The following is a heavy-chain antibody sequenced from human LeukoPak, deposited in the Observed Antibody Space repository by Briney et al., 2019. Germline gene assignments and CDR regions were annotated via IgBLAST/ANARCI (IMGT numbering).Heavy chain of an antibody. J-gene: IGHJ3*02. CDR3: ARGLTEQWLVQGNDAFDI. V-gene: IGHV3-30*02. D-gene: IGHD6-19*01. CDR1: GFTLSSYG. CDR2: IRYDANNE. Sequence: QPGGSLRLSCAASGFTLSSYGMHWVRQAPGKGLEWVAFIRYDANNEYYADSVKGRFTISRDNSKNTLYLQMNSLRAEDTAVYYCARGLTEQWLVQGNDAFDIWGQGTMVTVSS.